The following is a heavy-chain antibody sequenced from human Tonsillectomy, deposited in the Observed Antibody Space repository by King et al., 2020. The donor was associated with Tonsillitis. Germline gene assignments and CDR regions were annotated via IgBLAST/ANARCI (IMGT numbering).Heavy chain of an antibody. CDR3: ARTINYDFWSGYFRYFDY. D-gene: IGHD3-3*01. Sequence: QLQESGPGLVKPSQTLSLTCTVSGGSISSGDYYWSWIRQPPGKGLEWIGYIYDSGSTYYNPSLKSRVTISVDTSKSQFSLKMRSVTAADTAVYYCARTINYDFWSGYFRYFDYWGQGSLVTVSS. V-gene: IGHV4-30-4*01. J-gene: IGHJ4*02. CDR1: GGSISSGDYY. CDR2: IYDSGST.